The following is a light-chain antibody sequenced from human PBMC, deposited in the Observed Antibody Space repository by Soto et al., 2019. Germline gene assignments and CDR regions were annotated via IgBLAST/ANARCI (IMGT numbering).Light chain of an antibody. CDR1: SSDVGGSNH. V-gene: IGLV2-11*01. CDR3: CSSAGDYTFV. CDR2: DVN. Sequence: QSVLTQPRSVSGSPGQSVTISSTGTSSDVGGSNHVSWYQHHPGKAPKFMIYDVNKRPSGVPDRFSGSKSGNTASLTISGLQAEDEADYYCCSSAGDYTFVFGTGTKLTVL. J-gene: IGLJ1*01.